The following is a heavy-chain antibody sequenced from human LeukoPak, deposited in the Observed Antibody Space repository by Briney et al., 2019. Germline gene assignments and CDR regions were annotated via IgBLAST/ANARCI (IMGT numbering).Heavy chain of an antibody. Sequence: SETLSLTCTVSGGSISSSSYYWGWIRQPPGKGLEWIGSIYYSGSTYYNPSLKSRVTISVDTSKNQFSLKLSSVTAADTAVYYCARDNQELSGWNYYYYYMDVWGKGTTVTVSS. CDR3: ARDNQELSGWNYYYYYMDV. CDR1: GGSISSSSYY. V-gene: IGHV4-39*07. J-gene: IGHJ6*03. CDR2: IYYSGST. D-gene: IGHD6-19*01.